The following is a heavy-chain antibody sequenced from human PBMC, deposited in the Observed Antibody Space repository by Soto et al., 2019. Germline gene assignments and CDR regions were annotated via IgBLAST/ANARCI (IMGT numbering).Heavy chain of an antibody. CDR2: INAGNGNT. D-gene: IGHD1-26*01. J-gene: IGHJ2*01. Sequence: QVQLVQSGAEVKKPGASVKVSCKASGYTFTSYAMHWVRQAPGQRLARMGWINAGNGNTKYSQKFQGRVTITRDTSASTAYMELSSLRAEDTAVYYCARGGSLYWYFDIGGRGTLVPVSS. CDR3: ARGGSLYWYFDI. V-gene: IGHV1-3*01. CDR1: GYTFTSYA.